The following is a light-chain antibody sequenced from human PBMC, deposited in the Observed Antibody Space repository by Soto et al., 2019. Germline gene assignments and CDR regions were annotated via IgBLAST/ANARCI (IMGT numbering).Light chain of an antibody. Sequence: QSVLTQPASVSGSPGQSITISCTGSSSDVGGYNSVSWYQHHPGKAPKLMIYDVTNRPSGVSNRFSGSKSGNTASLTISGLLAEDEADYYCNSYTSSSTPNVFGTGTKVTVL. V-gene: IGLV2-14*03. CDR2: DVT. J-gene: IGLJ1*01. CDR1: SSDVGGYNS. CDR3: NSYTSSSTPNV.